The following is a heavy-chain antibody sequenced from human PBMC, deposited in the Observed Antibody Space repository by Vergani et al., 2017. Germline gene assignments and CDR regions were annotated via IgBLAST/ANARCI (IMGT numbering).Heavy chain of an antibody. CDR3: TRHVPCGDGACLRFDH. D-gene: IGHD2-21*01. CDR2: INPIDSKI. Sequence: EVMLVQSGAEVKKPGESLKISCKYSESSFISNEIAWVRQMSGKGLQWMGNINPIDSKIAYSPSFQGQAIMSLEKSITTAYLQWRSLKPSDTAIYYCTRHVPCGDGACLRFDHWGQGTQVTVSS. J-gene: IGHJ4*02. CDR1: ESSFISNE. V-gene: IGHV5-51*01.